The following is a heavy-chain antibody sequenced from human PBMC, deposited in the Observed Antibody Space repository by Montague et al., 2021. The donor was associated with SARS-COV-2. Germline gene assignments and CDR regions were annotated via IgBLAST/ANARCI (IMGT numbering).Heavy chain of an antibody. Sequence: SLRLSCAASGFNFGVYEMSWVRQTPGKGLEWVSYINGGSSVMYYTDSVMGRFTISRDNAESSLYLQMNSLRPEDTAIYYCAAEAGSFGFGRFRHWGQGTLVTVSS. V-gene: IGHV3-48*03. D-gene: IGHD3/OR15-3a*01. CDR2: INGGSSVM. CDR3: AAEAGSFGFGRFRH. CDR1: GFNFGVYE. J-gene: IGHJ1*01.